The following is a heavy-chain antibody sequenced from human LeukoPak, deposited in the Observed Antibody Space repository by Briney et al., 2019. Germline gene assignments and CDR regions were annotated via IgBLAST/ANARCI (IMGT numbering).Heavy chain of an antibody. CDR3: AKDQTTMILMHLFDY. Sequence: GGSLRLSCAASGFTFSSYGMHWVRQAPGKGLEWVAVISYDGSNEYYADSVKGRFTISRDNSKNTLYLQMSSLRAEDTAVYYCAKDQTTMILMHLFDYWGQGTLVTVSS. J-gene: IGHJ4*02. D-gene: IGHD3-22*01. V-gene: IGHV3-30*18. CDR1: GFTFSSYG. CDR2: ISYDGSNE.